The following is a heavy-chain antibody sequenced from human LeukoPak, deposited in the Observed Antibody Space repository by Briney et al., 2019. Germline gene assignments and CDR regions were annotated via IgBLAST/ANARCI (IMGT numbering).Heavy chain of an antibody. CDR3: ASLGSGSYFHYYGMDV. CDR2: ISSSGSTI. CDR1: GFTFSSYE. Sequence: SGGSLRLSCAASGFTFSSYEMNWVRQAPGKGLEWVSYISSSGSTIYYADSVKGRLTISRDNAKNSLYLQMNSLRAEDTAVYYCASLGSGSYFHYYGMDVWGQGTTVTVSS. V-gene: IGHV3-48*03. J-gene: IGHJ6*02. D-gene: IGHD3-10*02.